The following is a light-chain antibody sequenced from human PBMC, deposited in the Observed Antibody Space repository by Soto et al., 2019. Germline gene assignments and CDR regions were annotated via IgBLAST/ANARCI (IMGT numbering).Light chain of an antibody. CDR1: HSVSSN. V-gene: IGKV3-15*01. Sequence: EIVMTQSPATLSVSPVERATLSCRAIHSVSSNLAWYQQKPGQAPRLLIYGASTRATVIPARFSGSGSGTEFTLTISSLQSEDFAVYYCPQYSNWPITFGPGTKVDIK. J-gene: IGKJ3*01. CDR2: GAS. CDR3: PQYSNWPIT.